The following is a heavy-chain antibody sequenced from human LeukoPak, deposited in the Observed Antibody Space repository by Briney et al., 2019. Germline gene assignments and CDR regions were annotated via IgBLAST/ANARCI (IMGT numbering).Heavy chain of an antibody. D-gene: IGHD2-15*01. V-gene: IGHV4-34*01. J-gene: IGHJ5*02. CDR3: ATNPGGYCSSGDCYGEAP. CDR1: GGSSSGYY. CDR2: INHSGST. Sequence: PSETLSLTCAVSGGSSSGYYWSWIRQPPGKRLEWIGEINHSGSTNYNPSLKSRVTISVDTSKNQFSLKLSSVTAADTAVYYCATNPGGYCSSGDCYGEAPWGQGTLVTVSS.